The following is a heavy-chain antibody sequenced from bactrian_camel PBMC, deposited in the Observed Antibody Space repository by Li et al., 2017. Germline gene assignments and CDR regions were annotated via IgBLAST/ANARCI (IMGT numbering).Heavy chain of an antibody. Sequence: QLVESGGGSVQAGGSLRLSCAASKDTNTYNCMGWFRQVPGKEREGVAGINGRGTTTYGDSVKGRSTISKDQYKNTLTLEMNNLQPEDTGMYYCASTPLVREKWLRLVEAEYNYWGQGTQVTVS. CDR1: KDTNTYNC. V-gene: IGHV3S53*01. D-gene: IGHD1*01. J-gene: IGHJ4*01. CDR2: INGRGTT. CDR3: ASTPLVREKWLRLVEAEYNY.